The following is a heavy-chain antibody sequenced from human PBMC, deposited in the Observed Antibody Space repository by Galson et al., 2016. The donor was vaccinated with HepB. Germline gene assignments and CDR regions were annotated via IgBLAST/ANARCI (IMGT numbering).Heavy chain of an antibody. D-gene: IGHD2-15*01. J-gene: IGHJ4*02. Sequence: SETLSLTCAVSGGSISNENWWSWIRQTPGKGLEWIAEVYQTGTANLYPSFVGRVTLSVDTSKNQFSLNLTSVTVADTAVYYCAKVGGSRPRYFESWGQGILVTVSS. V-gene: IGHV4-4*02. CDR3: AKVGGSRPRYFES. CDR1: GGSISNENW. CDR2: VYQTGTA.